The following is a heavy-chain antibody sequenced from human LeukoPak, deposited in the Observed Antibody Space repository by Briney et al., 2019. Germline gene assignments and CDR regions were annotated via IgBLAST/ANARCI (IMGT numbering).Heavy chain of an antibody. D-gene: IGHD5-18*01. V-gene: IGHV4-59*01. Sequence: SETLSLTCTVSGGSISSYYWSWIRQPPGKGLEWIGYIYYSGSTNYNPSLKSRVTISVDTSKNQFSLKLSSVTAADTAVYYCARGTGDTAMVEWGQGTLVTVSS. CDR2: IYYSGST. J-gene: IGHJ4*02. CDR3: ARGTGDTAMVE. CDR1: GGSISSYY.